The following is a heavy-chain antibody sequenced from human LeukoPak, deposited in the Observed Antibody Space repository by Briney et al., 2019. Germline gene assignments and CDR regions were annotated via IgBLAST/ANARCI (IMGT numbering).Heavy chain of an antibody. V-gene: IGHV3-33*01. D-gene: IGHD3-22*01. CDR3: ARVNYYDSSGSDY. Sequence: GGSLRLSCAASGFTFSSYGMHWVRQAPGKGLEWVAVIWYDGSNKYYADSVKGRFTISRDNSKNTLYLQMNSLRAEDTAVYYCARVNYYDSSGSDYWGQGTLVTVSS. CDR2: IWYDGSNK. CDR1: GFTFSSYG. J-gene: IGHJ4*02.